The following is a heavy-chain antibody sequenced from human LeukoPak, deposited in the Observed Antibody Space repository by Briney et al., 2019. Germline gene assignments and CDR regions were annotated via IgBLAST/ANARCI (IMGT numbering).Heavy chain of an antibody. CDR1: GYTFTDYF. D-gene: IGHD4-17*01. CDR3: ARDNYGTLDY. V-gene: IGHV1-2*02. J-gene: IGHJ4*02. CDR2: TSPKSGDR. Sequence: GSVKVSCKISGYTFTDYFIHWVRQAPGQGLEWMGWTSPKSGDRRCTQKFQGRVTMTRDTSISTVYMELDRLTFDDTAVYFCARDNYGTLDYWGQGSLVTVSS.